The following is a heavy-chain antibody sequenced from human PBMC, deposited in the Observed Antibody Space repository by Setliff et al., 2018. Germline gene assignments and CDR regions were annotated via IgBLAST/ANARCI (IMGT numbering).Heavy chain of an antibody. D-gene: IGHD2-15*01. J-gene: IGHJ6*02. CDR1: GFTFSSYA. V-gene: IGHV3-64*01. CDR2: MSSSGGNI. Sequence: PGGSLRLSCAAFGFTFSSYAMHWVRQAPGKGLEYVSSMSSSGGNIYYANSVKGRFIISRDNSKNTLYLQMGSLRAEDMAVYYCARGIAGSVYGMDVWGQGTTVTVSS. CDR3: ARGIAGSVYGMDV.